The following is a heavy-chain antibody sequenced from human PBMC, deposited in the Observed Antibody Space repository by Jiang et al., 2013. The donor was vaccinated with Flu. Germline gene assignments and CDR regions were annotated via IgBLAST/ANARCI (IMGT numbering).Heavy chain of an antibody. CDR3: ARQGELLWFGELSS. CDR2: IYYSGST. CDR1: GGSISSSSYY. J-gene: IGHJ5*02. D-gene: IGHD3-10*01. V-gene: IGHV4-39*07. Sequence: LLKPSETLSLTCTVSGGSISSSSYYWGWIRQPPGKGLEWIGSIYYSGSTYYNPSLKSRVTISVDTSKNQFSLKLSSVTAADTAVYYCARQGELLWFGELSSWGQGTLVTVSS.